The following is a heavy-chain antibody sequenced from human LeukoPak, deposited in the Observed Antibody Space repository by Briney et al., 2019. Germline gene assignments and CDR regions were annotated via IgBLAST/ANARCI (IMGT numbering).Heavy chain of an antibody. CDR3: ATLIRATNGMDV. Sequence: SETLSLTCAVSGGSISSGGYSWSWIRQPPGKGLEWIGYIYHSGSTYYSPSLKSRVTISVDRSKNQFSLKLSSVTAADTAVYYCATLIRATNGMDVWGQGTTVTVSS. CDR1: GGSISSGGYS. CDR2: IYHSGST. J-gene: IGHJ6*02. D-gene: IGHD1-26*01. V-gene: IGHV4-30-2*01.